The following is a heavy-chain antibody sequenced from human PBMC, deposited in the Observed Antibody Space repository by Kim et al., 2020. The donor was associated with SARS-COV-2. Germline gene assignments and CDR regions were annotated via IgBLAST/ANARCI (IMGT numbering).Heavy chain of an antibody. CDR1: GFTFSSYA. CDR3: AKSTGYSAFATILGPYYYYGMDV. Sequence: GGSLRLSCAASGFTFSSYAMSWVRQAPGKGLEWVSAISGSGGSTYYADSVKGRFTISRDNSKNTLYLQMNSLRAEDTAVYYCAKSTGYSAFATILGPYYYYGMDVWGQGTTVTVSS. D-gene: IGHD3-3*01. CDR2: ISGSGGST. V-gene: IGHV3-23*01. J-gene: IGHJ6*02.